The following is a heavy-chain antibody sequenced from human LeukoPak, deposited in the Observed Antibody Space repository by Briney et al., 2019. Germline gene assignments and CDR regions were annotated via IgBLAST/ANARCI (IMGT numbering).Heavy chain of an antibody. CDR3: TRFGYVAAVAV. CDR2: INPAGSEP. Sequence: GGSLRPSCAASGFSLSAYWVTWVRQAPGAGLEWVANINPAGSEPCYVDPVKGRFSISRVKAKGLVYLQTNSLRAEDTAVYHCTRFGYVAAVAVWGQGPPVTVSS. D-gene: IGHD2-15*01. CDR1: GFSLSAYW. V-gene: IGHV3-7*01. J-gene: IGHJ4*02.